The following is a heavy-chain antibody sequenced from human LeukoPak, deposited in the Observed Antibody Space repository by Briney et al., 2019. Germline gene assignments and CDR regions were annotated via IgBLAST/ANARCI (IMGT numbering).Heavy chain of an antibody. CDR1: GFTFSSYA. CDR3: ARVASSGYYGDY. J-gene: IGHJ4*02. D-gene: IGHD3-22*01. Sequence: TGGSLRLSCAASGFTFSSYAMHWVRQAPGKGLEWVAVISYDGSNKYYADSVKGRFTISRDNSKNTLYLQMNSLRAEDTAVYYCARVASSGYYGDYWGQGTLVTVSS. CDR2: ISYDGSNK. V-gene: IGHV3-30-3*01.